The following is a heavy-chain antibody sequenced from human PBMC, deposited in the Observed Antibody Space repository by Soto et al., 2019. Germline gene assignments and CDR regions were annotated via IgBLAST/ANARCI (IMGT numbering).Heavy chain of an antibody. Sequence: QVQLQESGPGLVKPSETLSLTGTVSGGSIGRYYWRWIRQPPGRGLAWIGYIFYSGSTNYTPSLKSRVTMSVDTSKHQFTLKLISLTAADTAVYYCARRYGRAFDFWGRGTMVTVSS. J-gene: IGHJ3*01. D-gene: IGHD4-17*01. V-gene: IGHV4-59*08. CDR2: IFYSGST. CDR3: ARRYGRAFDF. CDR1: GGSIGRYY.